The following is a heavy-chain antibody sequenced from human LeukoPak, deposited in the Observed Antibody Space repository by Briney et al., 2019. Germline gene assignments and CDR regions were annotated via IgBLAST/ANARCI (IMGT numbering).Heavy chain of an antibody. CDR2: INHSGST. D-gene: IGHD5-18*01. Sequence: SETLSLTCAVYGGSFSGYYWSWIRQPPGKGLEWIGEINHSGSTNYNPSLKSRVTISVDTSKNQFSLKLSSVAAADTAVYYCARARRGLWLRPFDYWGQGTLVTVSS. V-gene: IGHV4-34*01. J-gene: IGHJ4*02. CDR1: GGSFSGYY. CDR3: ARARRGLWLRPFDY.